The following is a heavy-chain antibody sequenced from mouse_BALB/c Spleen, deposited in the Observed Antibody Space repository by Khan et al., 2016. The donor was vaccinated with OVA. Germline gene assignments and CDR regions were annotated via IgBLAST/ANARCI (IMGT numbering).Heavy chain of an antibody. J-gene: IGHJ4*01. D-gene: IGHD2-14*01. CDR2: INPRSGYT. Sequence: QMQLQQSGAELARPGASVMMSCKTSGYTFTSNTMHWVKQRPGQGLEWIGYINPRSGYTNYNQNFKDKATLTADKSSSTAYMQLSSLTSEDSAVYYCARRTTGYTMDYWGQGTSVTVSS. CDR1: GYTFTSNT. V-gene: IGHV1-4*01. CDR3: ARRTTGYTMDY.